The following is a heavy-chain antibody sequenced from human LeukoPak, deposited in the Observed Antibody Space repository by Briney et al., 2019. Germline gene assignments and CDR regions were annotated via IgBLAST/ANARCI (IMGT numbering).Heavy chain of an antibody. CDR2: INHSGST. CDR1: GGSFSGYY. J-gene: IGHJ6*03. D-gene: IGHD3-10*01. CDR3: ARDLRGGHPYYYYYMDV. V-gene: IGHV4-34*01. Sequence: PSETLSLTCAVYGGSFSGYYWSWIRQPPGKGLEWIGEINHSGSTNYNPSLKSRVTISVDTSKNQFSLKLSSVTAADTAVYYCARDLRGGHPYYYYYMDVWGKGTTVTVSS.